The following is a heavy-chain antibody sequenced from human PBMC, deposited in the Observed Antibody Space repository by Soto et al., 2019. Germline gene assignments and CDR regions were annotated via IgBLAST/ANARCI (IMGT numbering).Heavy chain of an antibody. D-gene: IGHD5-18*01. J-gene: IGHJ3*02. CDR1: GYTFTSYY. V-gene: IGHV1-46*03. CDR3: ARDLPPGGYSYVNDAFDI. Sequence: QVQLVQSGAEVKKPGASVKVSCKASGYTFTSYYMHWVRQAPGQGLEWMGIINPSGGSTSYAQKFQGRVTMTRDTSTSTVYMELSSLRSEDTAVYYCARDLPPGGYSYVNDAFDIWGQGTMVTVSS. CDR2: INPSGGST.